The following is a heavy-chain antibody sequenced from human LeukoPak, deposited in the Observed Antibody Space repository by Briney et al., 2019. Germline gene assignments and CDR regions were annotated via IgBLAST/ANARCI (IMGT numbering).Heavy chain of an antibody. Sequence: GASVKVPCKASGYTLTAYYLHWVRQAPGQGLEWMVRINPNSGGTTYAQKFQGRVTMTRDTSIGTAHMELSSLRSDDTAVYYCARPYYESSGLYVDAFDIWGQGTMVTVSS. CDR1: GYTLTAYY. V-gene: IGHV1-2*06. CDR2: INPNSGGT. CDR3: ARPYYESSGLYVDAFDI. J-gene: IGHJ3*02. D-gene: IGHD3-22*01.